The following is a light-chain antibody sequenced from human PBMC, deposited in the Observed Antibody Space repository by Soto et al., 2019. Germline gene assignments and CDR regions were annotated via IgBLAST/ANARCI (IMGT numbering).Light chain of an antibody. CDR1: QSVSRSY. Sequence: MVLTQSPGTLSLSPGERATLSCRASQSVSRSYLAWYQQKPGQAPRLLIYAASSRATGIPDRFSGSGSGTDFSLTISRLEPVDFAVYYCQQYGSSSFTVGPGTKVDIK. CDR2: AAS. CDR3: QQYGSSSFT. J-gene: IGKJ3*01. V-gene: IGKV3-20*01.